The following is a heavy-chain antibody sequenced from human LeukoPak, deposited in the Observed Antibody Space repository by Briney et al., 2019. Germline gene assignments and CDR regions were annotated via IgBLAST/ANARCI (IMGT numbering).Heavy chain of an antibody. Sequence: SSETLSLTCTVSGGSISSYYWSWIRQPPGKGLEWIGYIYYSGSTNYNPSLKSRFTISVDTSKNQFSLKLSSVTAADTAVYYCARGAVTYDYWGQGTLVTVSS. CDR2: IYYSGST. V-gene: IGHV4-59*01. CDR1: GGSISSYY. CDR3: ARGAVTYDY. J-gene: IGHJ4*02. D-gene: IGHD4-11*01.